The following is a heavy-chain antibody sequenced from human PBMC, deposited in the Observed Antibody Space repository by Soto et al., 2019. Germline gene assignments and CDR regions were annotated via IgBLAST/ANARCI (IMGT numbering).Heavy chain of an antibody. CDR2: ISGSGGST. Sequence: PGGSLRLSCAASGFTFRSYAMSWVRQAPGKGLEWVSAISGSGGSTYYADSVKGRFTISRDNSKNTLYLQMNSLRAEDTAVYYCAKGAIFGVVTPLGVFDYWGQGTLVTVSS. J-gene: IGHJ4*02. D-gene: IGHD3-3*01. CDR1: GFTFRSYA. V-gene: IGHV3-23*01. CDR3: AKGAIFGVVTPLGVFDY.